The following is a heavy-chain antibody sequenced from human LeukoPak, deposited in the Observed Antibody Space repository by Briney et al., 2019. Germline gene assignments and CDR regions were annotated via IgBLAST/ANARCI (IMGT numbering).Heavy chain of an antibody. CDR3: ARLKDTAMAIFDY. V-gene: IGHV5-51*03. Sequence: GESLKISCKRSGYSFTSYWIGWVRQMPGKGLQWMGIIYPGDSDTRYSPSFQGQVTISADKSISTAYLQWSSLKASDTAMYYCARLKDTAMAIFDYWGQGTLVTVYS. CDR2: IYPGDSDT. CDR1: GYSFTSYW. D-gene: IGHD5-18*01. J-gene: IGHJ4*02.